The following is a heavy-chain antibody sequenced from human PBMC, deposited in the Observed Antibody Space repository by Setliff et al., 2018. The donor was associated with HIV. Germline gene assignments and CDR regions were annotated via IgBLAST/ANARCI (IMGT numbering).Heavy chain of an antibody. D-gene: IGHD2-15*01. CDR3: ASSPAWRSDSGLHTFDY. CDR2: INHSGST. Sequence: PSETLSLTCDVSGFSMSNFYYWGWIRQPPGKGLEWIGEINHSGSTYYNPSLKSRVTMSADTSKNQFSLKLSSVTAADTAVYYCASSPAWRSDSGLHTFDYWGQGTLVTVSS. J-gene: IGHJ4*02. V-gene: IGHV4-38-2*01. CDR1: GFSMSNFYY.